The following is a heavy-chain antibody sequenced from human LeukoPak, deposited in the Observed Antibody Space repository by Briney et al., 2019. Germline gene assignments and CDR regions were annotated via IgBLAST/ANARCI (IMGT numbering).Heavy chain of an antibody. CDR1: GFTLSSYE. J-gene: IGHJ6*02. CDR3: ASSSGGYYYYYGMDV. Sequence: GGSLRLSCAASGFTLSSYEMNWVRQAPGKGLEWVSSISSSSSYIYYADSVKGRFTISRDNAKNSLYLQMNSLRAEDTAVYYCASSSGGYYYYYGMDVWGQGTTVTVSS. V-gene: IGHV3-21*01. D-gene: IGHD2-15*01. CDR2: ISSSSSYI.